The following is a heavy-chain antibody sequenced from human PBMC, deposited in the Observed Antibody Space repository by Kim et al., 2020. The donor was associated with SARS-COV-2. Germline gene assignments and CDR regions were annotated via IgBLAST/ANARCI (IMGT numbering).Heavy chain of an antibody. J-gene: IGHJ3*02. Sequence: STYYNPSLQSRVTISVDTSKNQFSLKLSSVTAADTAVYYCARTKMRAFDIWGQGTMVTVSS. V-gene: IGHV4-39*07. CDR2: ST. CDR3: ARTKMRAFDI.